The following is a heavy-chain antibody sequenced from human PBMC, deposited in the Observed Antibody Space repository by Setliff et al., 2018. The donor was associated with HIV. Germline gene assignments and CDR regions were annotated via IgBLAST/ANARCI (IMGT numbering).Heavy chain of an antibody. D-gene: IGHD3-22*01. CDR3: ARDPYYRNYFDS. CDR1: GYMFKDYG. Sequence: ASVKVSCKTSGYMFKDYGISWVRQAPGQGLEWMGWINPNSGGTNYAQKFQGRVTMTRDTSISTAYMELSSLTSEDTAIYYCARDPYYRNYFDSWGQGTLVTVSS. CDR2: INPNSGGT. V-gene: IGHV1-2*02. J-gene: IGHJ4*02.